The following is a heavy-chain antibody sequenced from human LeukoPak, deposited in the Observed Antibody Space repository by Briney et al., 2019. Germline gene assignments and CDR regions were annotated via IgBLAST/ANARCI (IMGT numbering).Heavy chain of an antibody. CDR2: ISASGTIT. CDR3: AYLGLSSDWNDVPGPQIDY. J-gene: IGHJ4*02. CDR1: GFTFTDFA. D-gene: IGHD1-1*01. Sequence: GGSLRLSCAASGFTFTDFAMNWVHQAQGKGLEWVSTISASGTITYYADSVKGRCTISRDYSKNTVYLQMNSLRAEDTAVYYCAYLGLSSDWNDVPGPQIDYWGQGTLVSVSS. V-gene: IGHV3-23*01.